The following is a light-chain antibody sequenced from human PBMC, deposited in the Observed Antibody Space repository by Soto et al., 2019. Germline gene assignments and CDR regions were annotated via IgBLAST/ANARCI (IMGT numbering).Light chain of an antibody. J-gene: IGKJ1*01. V-gene: IGKV3-20*01. CDR3: QQYGSTPRT. Sequence: EIVLTQSPGTLSLSPGERVTLSCRASERISSNYLAWYQQKPGQAPRLLIYGASSSATGIPDRFGGSGSGTDFTLTISRLEPADFAVYYCQQYGSTPRTFGQGTKVEIK. CDR2: GAS. CDR1: ERISSNY.